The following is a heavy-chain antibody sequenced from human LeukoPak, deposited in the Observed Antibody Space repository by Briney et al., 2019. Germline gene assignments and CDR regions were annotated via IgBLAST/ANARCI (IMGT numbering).Heavy chain of an antibody. Sequence: SETLSLTCTVSGYSISSGYYWGWIRQPPGKGLEWIGSIYHSGSTYYNPSLKSRVTISVDTSKNQFSLKLSSVTAADTAVYYCARVELPIKFDYWGQGTLVTVSS. V-gene: IGHV4-38-2*02. CDR2: IYHSGST. D-gene: IGHD1-26*01. CDR3: ARVELPIKFDY. J-gene: IGHJ4*02. CDR1: GYSISSGYY.